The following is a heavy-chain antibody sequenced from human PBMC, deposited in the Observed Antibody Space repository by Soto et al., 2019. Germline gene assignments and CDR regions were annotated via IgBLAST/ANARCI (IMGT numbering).Heavy chain of an antibody. V-gene: IGHV3-48*02. CDR1: GFTFSNYG. D-gene: IGHD1-20*01. J-gene: IGHJ6*02. CDR3: ARRHWVTDLYYYYGKEV. CDR2: ISSSGSPI. Sequence: GGSLRLSCAASGFTFSNYGFTWVRQAPGKGLEWVSYISSSGSPIYYADSVRGRFTISRENSKNSLYLHMNSLRDEDTALYYCARRHWVTDLYYYYGKEVWGQRTTITVSS.